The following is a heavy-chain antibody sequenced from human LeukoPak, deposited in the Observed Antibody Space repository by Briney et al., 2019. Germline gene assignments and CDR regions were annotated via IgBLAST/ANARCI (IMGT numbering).Heavy chain of an antibody. CDR2: IYTSGNT. V-gene: IGHV4-61*02. CDR1: GGSISSGGYY. CDR3: ARYDFWSGFYYYYMDV. D-gene: IGHD3-3*01. J-gene: IGHJ6*03. Sequence: PSQTLSLTCTVYGGSISSGGYYWSWIRQPAGKGLEWIGRIYTSGNTNYNPSLKSRVTISVDTSKNQFSLKLSSVTAADTAVYYCARYDFWSGFYYYYMDVWGKGTTVTVSS.